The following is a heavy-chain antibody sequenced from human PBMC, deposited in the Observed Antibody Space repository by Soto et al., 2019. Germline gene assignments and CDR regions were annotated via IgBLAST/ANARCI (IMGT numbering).Heavy chain of an antibody. CDR3: ARGECSSNYCFTRWALDI. V-gene: IGHV4-4*02. CDR1: GGSISSSNW. Sequence: PSETLSLTCAVSGGSISSSNWWSWVRQPPGKGLEWIGEIYHSGSTNYNPSLKSRVTISADPSKKQFSLNLTSMTAADSGVYYCARGECSSNYCFTRWALDIWGQGTVVTVSS. CDR2: IYHSGST. J-gene: IGHJ3*02. D-gene: IGHD2-2*01.